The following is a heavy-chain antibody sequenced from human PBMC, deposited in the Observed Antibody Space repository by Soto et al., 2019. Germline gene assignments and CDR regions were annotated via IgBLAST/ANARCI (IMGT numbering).Heavy chain of an antibody. D-gene: IGHD3-22*01. CDR1: VYTFNDYG. CDR3: ARDWSRYFDSSGLMWFY. J-gene: IGHJ4*02. CDR2: ISAHNGDT. Sequence: GXSVKVSCKASVYTFNDYGISWVRQAPGQGLEWVGWISAHNGDTKYAQNLQGRLTLTTDTSTSTAYMELTSLTSDDTAVYYCARDWSRYFDSSGLMWFYWGQGTLVTVSS. V-gene: IGHV1-18*04.